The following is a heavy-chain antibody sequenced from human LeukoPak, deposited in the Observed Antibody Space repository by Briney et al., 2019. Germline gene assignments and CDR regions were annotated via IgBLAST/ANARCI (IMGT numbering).Heavy chain of an antibody. CDR3: ARQEQYSSGWYGNDY. Sequence: GESLKISCKGFGFTFNNYWIAWVRQMPGKGLEWMGIIYPGDSDTKYSPSFQGQVTISADKSISTAYLQWSSLKASDTAMYYCARQEQYSSGWYGNDYWGQGTLVTVSS. V-gene: IGHV5-51*01. CDR1: GFTFNNYW. CDR2: IYPGDSDT. D-gene: IGHD6-19*01. J-gene: IGHJ4*02.